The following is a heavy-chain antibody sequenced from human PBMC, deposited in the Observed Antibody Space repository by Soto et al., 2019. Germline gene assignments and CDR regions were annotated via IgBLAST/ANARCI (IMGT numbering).Heavy chain of an antibody. V-gene: IGHV3-48*03. CDR1: GFTFSSYE. J-gene: IGHJ6*02. CDR3: ARDAPRDCTNGVCYQHYYYGMDV. D-gene: IGHD2-8*01. CDR2: ISSSGSTI. Sequence: PGGSLRLSCAASGFTFSSYEMNWVRQAPGKGLEWVSYISSSGSTIYYADSVKGRFTISRDNAKNSLYLQMNSLRAEDTAVYYCARDAPRDCTNGVCYQHYYYGMDVWGQGTTVTVSS.